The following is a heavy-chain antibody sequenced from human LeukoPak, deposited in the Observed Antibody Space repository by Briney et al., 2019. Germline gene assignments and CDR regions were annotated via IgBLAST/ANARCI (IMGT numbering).Heavy chain of an antibody. V-gene: IGHV3-20*04. D-gene: IGHD3-10*01. CDR2: ISWNGGRT. CDR1: GFTFDDNG. Sequence: GGSLRLSCAASGFTFDDNGMTWVRQAPGKGLEWVSGISWNGGRTGYADSVKGRFTISRDNSKNTLYLQMNSLRAEDTAVYYCAKGLNSYGSGSYHYWGQGTLVTVSS. CDR3: AKGLNSYGSGSYHY. J-gene: IGHJ4*02.